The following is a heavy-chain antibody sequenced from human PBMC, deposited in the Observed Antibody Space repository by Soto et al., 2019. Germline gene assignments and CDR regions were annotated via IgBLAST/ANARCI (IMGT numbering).Heavy chain of an antibody. Sequence: SLKISCKGSGYSFTSYWIGWVRQMPGKGLEWMGIIYPGDPDTRYSPSFQGQVTISADKSISTAYLQWSSLKASDTAMYYSARQCSGGSCYGVPDYWGQGTLVTVSS. J-gene: IGHJ4*02. CDR3: ARQCSGGSCYGVPDY. CDR2: IYPGDPDT. CDR1: GYSFTSYW. D-gene: IGHD2-15*01. V-gene: IGHV5-51*01.